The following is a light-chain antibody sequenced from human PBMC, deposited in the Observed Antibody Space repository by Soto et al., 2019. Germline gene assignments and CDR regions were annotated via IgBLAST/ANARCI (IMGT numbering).Light chain of an antibody. CDR3: QVWHSGIDWV. V-gene: IGLV3-21*02. Sequence: SYEVTQPPSVSVAPGQTAKITCGGNNIGSKSVHWHQQKPGQAPVLVVYDDNDRPSGIPERFSGSDSGNTATLTISRVEAGDEADYYCQVWHSGIDWVFGGGTKVTVL. CDR1: NIGSKS. CDR2: DDN. J-gene: IGLJ2*01.